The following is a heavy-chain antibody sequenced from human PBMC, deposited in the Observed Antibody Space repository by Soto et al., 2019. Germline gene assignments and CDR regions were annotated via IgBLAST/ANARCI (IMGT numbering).Heavy chain of an antibody. CDR2: IKQDGSEK. Sequence: EVQLVESGGGLVQPGGSLRLSCAASGFTFSRYWMSWVRQAPGKGLEWVDNIKQDGSEKYYVDSVKGRFTISRDNARNSLYLQMNSLRAEDAAVYYCSILDPGYTPYWGQGTLVTVSS. D-gene: IGHD6-13*01. V-gene: IGHV3-7*03. J-gene: IGHJ4*02. CDR3: SILDPGYTPY. CDR1: GFTFSRYW.